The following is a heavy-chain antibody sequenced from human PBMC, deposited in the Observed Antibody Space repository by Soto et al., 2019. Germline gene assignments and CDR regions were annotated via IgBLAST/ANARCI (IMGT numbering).Heavy chain of an antibody. D-gene: IGHD2-15*01. Sequence: QVQLVESGGGVVQPGRSLRLSCAASGFTISSYGMHWVRQAPGKGLEWVAVIWHDGSNKYYADSVKGRFTISRDNSKNTLYLQMNSLRAEDTAVYYCARGIYYMDVWGKGTTVTVSS. CDR1: GFTISSYG. CDR3: ARGIYYMDV. V-gene: IGHV3-33*01. J-gene: IGHJ6*03. CDR2: IWHDGSNK.